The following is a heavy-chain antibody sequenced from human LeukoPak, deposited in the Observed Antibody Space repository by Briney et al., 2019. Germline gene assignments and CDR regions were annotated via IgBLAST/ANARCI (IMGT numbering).Heavy chain of an antibody. Sequence: PGGSLRLSCAASGFTFSSYAMSWVRQAPGKGLEWVSAIGGSGGSTYYADPVKGRFTISRDNSKNTLYLQMNSLRAEDTAVYYCARGASVTFDYWGQGTLVTVSS. J-gene: IGHJ4*02. CDR1: GFTFSSYA. D-gene: IGHD4-17*01. V-gene: IGHV3-23*01. CDR3: ARGASVTFDY. CDR2: IGGSGGST.